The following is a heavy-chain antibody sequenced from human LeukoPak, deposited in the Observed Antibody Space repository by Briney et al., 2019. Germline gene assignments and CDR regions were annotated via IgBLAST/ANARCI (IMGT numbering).Heavy chain of an antibody. Sequence: SETLSLTRTVSGGSISSYYWSWIRQPPGKGLEWIGYIYYSGSTNYNPSLKSGVTISVDTSKNQFSLKLSSVTAADTAVYYCARDPTNCGGDCYAPWGQGRIVSVSS. D-gene: IGHD2-21*02. V-gene: IGHV4-59*01. J-gene: IGHJ3*01. CDR2: IYYSGST. CDR3: ARDPTNCGGDCYAP. CDR1: GGSISSYY.